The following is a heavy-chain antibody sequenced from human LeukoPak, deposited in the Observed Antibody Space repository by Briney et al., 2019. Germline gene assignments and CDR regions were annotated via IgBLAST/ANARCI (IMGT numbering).Heavy chain of an antibody. Sequence: SETLSLTCTVSGGSISSGGYYWSWLRQPPGKGLEWLGYIYHSGSTYYNPSLKSRVTISVDRSKNQFSLKLSSVTAADTAVYYCARGGGMYYYDSSGQSFDYWGQGTLVTVSS. J-gene: IGHJ4*02. V-gene: IGHV4-30-2*01. D-gene: IGHD3-22*01. CDR1: GGSISSGGYY. CDR3: ARGGGMYYYDSSGQSFDY. CDR2: IYHSGST.